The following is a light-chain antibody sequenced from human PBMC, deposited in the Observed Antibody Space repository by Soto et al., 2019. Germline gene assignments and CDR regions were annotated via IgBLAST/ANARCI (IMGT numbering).Light chain of an antibody. J-gene: IGKJ2*01. CDR2: GAS. CDR1: QSFRGL. CDR3: QQYNNWPPYT. Sequence: EVVLTQSPVTLSLSPGERATLSCRASQSFRGLLAWYQQKPGQAPRLLIYGASSRATGIPDRFSSSGSGTDFTLTISRLEPEDFAVYYCQQYNNWPPYTFGQGTKVDI. V-gene: IGKV3-11*01.